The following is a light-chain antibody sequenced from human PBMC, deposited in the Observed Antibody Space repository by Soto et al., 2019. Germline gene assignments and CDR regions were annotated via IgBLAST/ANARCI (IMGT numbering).Light chain of an antibody. J-gene: IGLJ3*02. CDR1: RSNIGNNA. Sequence: QSVLTQTPSASGTPGQTVTISCSGSRSNIGNNAVSWYQQFPGTAPKLLIYNNNQRPSGVPDRFSGSKSGTSASLAISGLQSEDKADYYCATWDDSLNARGVFGGGTKLTVL. CDR3: ATWDDSLNARGV. V-gene: IGLV1-44*01. CDR2: NNN.